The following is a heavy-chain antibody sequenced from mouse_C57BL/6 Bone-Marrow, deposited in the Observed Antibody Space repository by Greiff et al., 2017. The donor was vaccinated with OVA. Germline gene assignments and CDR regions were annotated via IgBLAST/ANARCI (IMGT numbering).Heavy chain of an antibody. CDR2: IDPSDSYT. D-gene: IGHD1-2*01. Sequence: QVQLQQPGAELVLPGASVKLSCKASGYTFTSYWMRWVQPRPGQGLEWIGEIDPSDSYTNSNPKFKGKFTFSIDKSSSTAYIQISSRTSGGSAVYYCARDSITTEAMDYWGQGTSVTVSS. CDR3: ARDSITTEAMDY. CDR1: GYTFTSYW. V-gene: IGHV1-69*01. J-gene: IGHJ4*01.